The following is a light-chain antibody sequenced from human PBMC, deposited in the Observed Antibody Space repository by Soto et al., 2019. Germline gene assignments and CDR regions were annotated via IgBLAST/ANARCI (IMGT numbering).Light chain of an antibody. V-gene: IGLV2-14*01. CDR3: SSYTSFSTYV. J-gene: IGLJ1*01. Sequence: QSALTQPASVSGSPGQSITISCTGTSSDVGGYNYVSWYQQHPGKAPKLMIYEVSNRPSGVSNRFSGSKSDNTASLTISGLQAEDEADYDCSSYTSFSTYVFGTGTKVTVL. CDR1: SSDVGGYNY. CDR2: EVS.